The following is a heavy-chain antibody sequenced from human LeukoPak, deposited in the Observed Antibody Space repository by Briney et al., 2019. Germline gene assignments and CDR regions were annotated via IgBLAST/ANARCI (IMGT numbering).Heavy chain of an antibody. D-gene: IGHD5-18*01. CDR3: ARDLNTAMVPDY. Sequence: PGGSLRLSCAASGFTFSSYSVNWVRQAPGKGLEWVSSISSSSSYIYYADSVKGRFTISRDNAKNSLFLQMNSLRAEDTAVYYCARDLNTAMVPDYWGQGTLVTVSS. V-gene: IGHV3-21*01. CDR2: ISSSSSYI. CDR1: GFTFSSYS. J-gene: IGHJ4*02.